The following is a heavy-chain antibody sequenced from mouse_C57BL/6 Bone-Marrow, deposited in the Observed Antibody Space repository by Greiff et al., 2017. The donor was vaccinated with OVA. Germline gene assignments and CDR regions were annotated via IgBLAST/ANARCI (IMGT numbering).Heavy chain of an antibody. Sequence: QVHVKQSGAELVRPGASVTLSCKASGYTFTDYEMHWVKQTPVHGLEWIGAIDPETGGTAYNQKFKGKAILTADKSSSTAYMELRSLTSEDSAVYYCTKRKGRYYAMDYWGQGTSVTVSS. V-gene: IGHV1-15*01. CDR1: GYTFTDYE. CDR3: TKRKGRYYAMDY. CDR2: IDPETGGT. J-gene: IGHJ4*01. D-gene: IGHD3-3*01.